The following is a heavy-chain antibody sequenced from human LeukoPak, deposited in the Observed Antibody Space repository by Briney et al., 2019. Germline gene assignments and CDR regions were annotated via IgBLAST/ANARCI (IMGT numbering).Heavy chain of an antibody. J-gene: IGHJ4*02. CDR3: AKDGDTVTHFDY. CDR2: IWYDGSNK. Sequence: GGSLRLSCAASGFTFSSYGMHWVRQAPGKGLEGVAVIWYDGSNKYYADSVKGRFTISRDNSKNTLYLQMNSLRAEDTAVYYCAKDGDTVTHFDYWGQGTLVTVSS. V-gene: IGHV3-33*06. CDR1: GFTFSSYG. D-gene: IGHD4-17*01.